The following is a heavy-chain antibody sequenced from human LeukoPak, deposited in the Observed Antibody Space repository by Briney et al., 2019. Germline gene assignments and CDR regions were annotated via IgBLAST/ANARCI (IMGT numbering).Heavy chain of an antibody. V-gene: IGHV4-61*02. CDR1: GGSISSGSYY. Sequence: SETLSLTCTVSGGSISSGSYYWSWIRQPAGKGLEWIGRIYTSGSTNFNPSLKSRVTISVDTSKNQFSLKLTSVTAADTAVYYCARDPGCSGNYEYYFDYWGQGTLVTVSS. CDR3: ARDPGCSGNYEYYFDY. J-gene: IGHJ4*02. D-gene: IGHD1-26*01. CDR2: IYTSGST.